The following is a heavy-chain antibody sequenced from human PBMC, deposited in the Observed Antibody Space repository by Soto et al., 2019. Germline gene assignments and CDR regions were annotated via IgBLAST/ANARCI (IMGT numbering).Heavy chain of an antibody. J-gene: IGHJ4*02. CDR3: ARHESITGTTPLDY. D-gene: IGHD1-7*01. V-gene: IGHV4-39*01. CDR1: GGSISSSSYY. Sequence: SETLSLTCTVSGGSISSSSYYWGWIRQPPGKGLEWIGSIYYSGSTYYNPSLKSRVTISVDTSKNQFSLKLSPVTAADTAVYYCARHESITGTTPLDYWGQGTLVTVSS. CDR2: IYYSGST.